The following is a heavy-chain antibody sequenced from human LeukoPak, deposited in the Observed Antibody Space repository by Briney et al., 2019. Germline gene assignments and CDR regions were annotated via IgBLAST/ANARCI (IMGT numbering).Heavy chain of an antibody. Sequence: SETLSLTCTVSGASINGYYWSWLRQPPGKGLERIGNVHYSLSSNYSPSLESRVTISMDTSQRQFSLKLTSVTAADTAVYYCACYKIVERNFDFWGQGMLVTVSS. CDR3: ACYKIVERNFDF. D-gene: IGHD5-24*01. V-gene: IGHV4-59*01. CDR2: VHYSLSS. J-gene: IGHJ4*02. CDR1: GASINGYY.